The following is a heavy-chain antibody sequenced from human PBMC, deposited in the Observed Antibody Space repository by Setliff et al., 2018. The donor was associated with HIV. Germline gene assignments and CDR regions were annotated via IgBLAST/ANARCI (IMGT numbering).Heavy chain of an antibody. Sequence: SETLSLTCTVPGGSISSGRYYWSWIRQPAGKGLEGIGHIYTGGSPNYNPSLMSQVTRSIDTSKDQLSLKRNSVTAADTAVYYCARVGGFFGEARPPPDYWGQGALVTVSS. CDR2: IYTGGSP. CDR1: GGSISSGRYY. V-gene: IGHV4-61*09. J-gene: IGHJ4*02. CDR3: ARVGGFFGEARPPPDY. D-gene: IGHD3-10*01.